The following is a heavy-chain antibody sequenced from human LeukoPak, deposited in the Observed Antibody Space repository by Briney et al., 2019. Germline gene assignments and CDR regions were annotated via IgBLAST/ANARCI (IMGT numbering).Heavy chain of an antibody. Sequence: SQTLSLTCTVSGGSISSGGYYWSWIRQPPGTGLEWIGRVYYRGSTYHNPSLKSRITISVDTSKNQFSLELSSVTAADTAVYYCARVRMSDCGGDCYSLFDYWGQGTLVTVSS. CDR1: GGSISSGGYY. D-gene: IGHD2-21*01. CDR3: ARVRMSDCGGDCYSLFDY. J-gene: IGHJ4*02. CDR2: VYYRGST. V-gene: IGHV4-39*01.